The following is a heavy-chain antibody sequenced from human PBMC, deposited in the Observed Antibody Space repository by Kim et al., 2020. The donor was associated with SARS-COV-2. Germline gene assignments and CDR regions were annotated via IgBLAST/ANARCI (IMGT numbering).Heavy chain of an antibody. D-gene: IGHD6-13*01. Sequence: LKSRVTISVDTSKTQFSLKLSSVTAADTAVYYCARGRAIIAAYYYYGMDVWGQGTTVTVSS. CDR3: ARGRAIIAAYYYYGMDV. J-gene: IGHJ6*02. V-gene: IGHV4-34*01.